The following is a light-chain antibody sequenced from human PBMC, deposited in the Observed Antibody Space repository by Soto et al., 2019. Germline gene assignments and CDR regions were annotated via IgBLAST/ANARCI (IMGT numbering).Light chain of an antibody. V-gene: IGKV3-20*01. J-gene: IGKJ1*01. CDR3: QHYGASRWT. Sequence: EVVLTQSPDTLSLSPGDRATISCRASQAVSNKYLTWYQQKPGQPSRLLTYGASSRATGVPDRFSGSGSGTDFTLTISRLEPEDFAMYYCQHYGASRWTFGQGTKVEIK. CDR2: GAS. CDR1: QAVSNKY.